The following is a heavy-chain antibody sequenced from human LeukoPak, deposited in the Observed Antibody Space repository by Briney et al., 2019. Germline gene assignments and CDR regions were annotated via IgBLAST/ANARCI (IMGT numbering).Heavy chain of an antibody. CDR3: ASWRGYSSGYWGYFQH. CDR1: GYTFTSYG. D-gene: IGHD3-22*01. J-gene: IGHJ1*01. CDR2: IIPILGIA. V-gene: IGHV1-69*04. Sequence: SVKVSCKASGYTFTSYGISWVRQAPGQGLEWMGRIIPILGIANYAQKFQGRVTITADKSTSTAYMELSSLRSEDTAVYYCASWRGYSSGYWGYFQHWGQGTLVTVSS.